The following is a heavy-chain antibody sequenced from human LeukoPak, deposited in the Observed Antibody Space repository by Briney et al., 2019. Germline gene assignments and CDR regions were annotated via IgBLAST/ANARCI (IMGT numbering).Heavy chain of an antibody. CDR1: GGTFSSYA. J-gene: IGHJ4*02. CDR3: ATTSRRYDYVWGSAD. Sequence: ASVKVSCKASGGTFSSYAISWVRQAPGQGLEWMGGIIPIFGTANYAQKFQGRVTITADESTSTAYMELSSLRSEDTAVYYCATTSRRYDYVWGSADWGQGTLVTVSS. D-gene: IGHD3-16*01. V-gene: IGHV1-69*13. CDR2: IIPIFGTA.